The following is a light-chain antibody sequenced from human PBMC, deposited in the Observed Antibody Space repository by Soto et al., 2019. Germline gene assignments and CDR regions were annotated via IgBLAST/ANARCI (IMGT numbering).Light chain of an antibody. Sequence: EVVLTQSPGTLSLSPGDTATLSCRASQSVTINSLAWYQQKPGQTPRLLIYAASTRASGIPDRFSGSGSGTEFALTISRLESEDFALYSCQQYGDSPFTFGPGTRVEMK. CDR3: QQYGDSPFT. CDR1: QSVTINS. J-gene: IGKJ3*01. V-gene: IGKV3-20*01. CDR2: AAS.